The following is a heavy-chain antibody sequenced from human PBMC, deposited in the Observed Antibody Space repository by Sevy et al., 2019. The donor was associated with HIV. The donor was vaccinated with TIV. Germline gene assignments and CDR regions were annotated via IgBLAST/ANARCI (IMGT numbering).Heavy chain of an antibody. J-gene: IGHJ6*02. CDR2: IKQDGSEK. CDR3: ARGAAYYDFWSGPFNYYYYYGMDV. Sequence: GGSLRLSCAASGFTFSSYWMSWVRKAPGKGLEWVANIKQDGSEKYYVDSVKGRFTIYRDNAKSSLYLQMNSLRAEDTTVNYCARGAAYYDFWSGPFNYYYYYGMDVLGQGTTVTVSS. CDR1: GFTFSSYW. V-gene: IGHV3-7*03. D-gene: IGHD3-3*01.